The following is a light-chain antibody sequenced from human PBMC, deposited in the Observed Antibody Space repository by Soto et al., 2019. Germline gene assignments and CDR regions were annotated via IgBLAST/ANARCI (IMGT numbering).Light chain of an antibody. CDR1: QSISTR. CDR3: QHYDSYSWT. Sequence: DIQMAQSPSTVSASVGDTVTITCRASQSISTRLAGYQQKAGTAPKVLIYDASRLESGVPSRISGSGAGTEFTLTISRLQPDDFASYYCQHYDSYSWTFGQGTKVEIK. J-gene: IGKJ1*01. CDR2: DAS. V-gene: IGKV1-5*01.